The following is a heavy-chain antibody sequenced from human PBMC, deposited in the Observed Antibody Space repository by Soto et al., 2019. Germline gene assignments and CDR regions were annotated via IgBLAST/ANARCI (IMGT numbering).Heavy chain of an antibody. Sequence: SETLSLTCTVSGGSISSYYWSWIRQPPGKGLEWIGYIYYSGSTNYNPSLKSRVTISVDTSKNQFSQKLSSVTAADTAVYYCARQGGDGDSYYFDYWGQGTLVTVSS. D-gene: IGHD3-10*01. CDR1: GGSISSYY. CDR2: IYYSGST. CDR3: ARQGGDGDSYYFDY. V-gene: IGHV4-59*08. J-gene: IGHJ4*02.